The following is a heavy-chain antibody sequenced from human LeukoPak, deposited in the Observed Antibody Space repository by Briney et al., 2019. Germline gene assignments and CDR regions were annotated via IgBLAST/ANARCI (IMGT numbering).Heavy chain of an antibody. CDR1: GDSVSSNSAA. J-gene: IGHJ3*02. V-gene: IGHV6-1*01. CDR3: AREVASSYAFDI. CDR2: TYFRSQWSD. Sequence: SQPLSLTCAISGDSVSSNSAAWNWIRQSPSRGLEWLGRTYFRSQWSDDYAVSVKSRITINPDTSKNQFSLQLNSVTPDDTAVYYCAREVASSYAFDIWGQGTMVTVSS.